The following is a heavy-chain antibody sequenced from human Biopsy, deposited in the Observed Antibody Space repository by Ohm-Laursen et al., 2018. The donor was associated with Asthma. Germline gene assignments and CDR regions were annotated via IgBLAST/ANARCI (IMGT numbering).Heavy chain of an antibody. CDR1: GFTFSSYS. CDR2: ISSSSSTI. J-gene: IGHJ4*02. Sequence: SLRLSCAASGFTFSSYSMNWVRQAPGKGLEWVSYISSSSSTIYYADSAKGRFTISRDNAKNSLYLQMNSLRDEDTAVYYCARFKRGYSYGYAGVFDYWGQGTRGTVSS. D-gene: IGHD5-18*01. CDR3: ARFKRGYSYGYAGVFDY. V-gene: IGHV3-48*02.